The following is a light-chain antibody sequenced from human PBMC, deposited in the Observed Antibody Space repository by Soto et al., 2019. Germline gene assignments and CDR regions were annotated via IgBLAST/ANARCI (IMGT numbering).Light chain of an antibody. Sequence: EIVLTQSPVTLSLSPGERATLSCRASQSVNSYLAWYQQKPGQAPRLLIYDATSRATGIPARFSGSGSGTDFALTISSLEPEGFVVYYCQQRSKWPVTVGGGTKVEIK. V-gene: IGKV3-11*01. CDR1: QSVNSY. CDR3: QQRSKWPVT. CDR2: DAT. J-gene: IGKJ4*01.